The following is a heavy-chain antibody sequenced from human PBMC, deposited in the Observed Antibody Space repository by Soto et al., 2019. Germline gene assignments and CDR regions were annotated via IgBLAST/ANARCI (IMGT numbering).Heavy chain of an antibody. J-gene: IGHJ4*02. CDR3: ARLSITLGANDY. V-gene: IGHV4-39*01. D-gene: IGHD3-10*01. CDR2: IYYSGST. CDR1: GGSISSSSYY. Sequence: SETLSLTCTVSGGSISSSSYYWGWIRQPPGKGLEWIGSIYYSGSTYYNPSLKSRVTISVDTSKNQFSLKLSSVTAADTAVYYCARLSITLGANDYWGQGTLVTVSS.